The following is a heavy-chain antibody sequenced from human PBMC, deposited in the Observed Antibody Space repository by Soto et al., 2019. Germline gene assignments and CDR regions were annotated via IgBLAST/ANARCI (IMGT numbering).Heavy chain of an antibody. V-gene: IGHV5-51*01. CDR3: ARREYGLDV. CDR2: IYPYDSDT. CDR1: VYSFSTSW. J-gene: IGHJ6*02. Sequence: GESLKISCKGSVYSFSTSWIGWVRQMPGKGLEWMGIIYPYDSDTRYSPSFQGQVTISADTSLSTVYLQWSSLKASDTAMYYCARREYGLDVWGQGTTVTVSS.